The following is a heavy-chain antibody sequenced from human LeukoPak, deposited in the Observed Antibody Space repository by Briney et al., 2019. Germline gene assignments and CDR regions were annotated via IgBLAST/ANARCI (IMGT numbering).Heavy chain of an antibody. CDR2: IWYDGSNQ. CDR3: AKDKDTPATAQPQRGYFES. D-gene: IGHD2-21*02. V-gene: IGHV3-33*06. Sequence: SGGSLRLSCAASGFTFSSYGMHWVRQAPGKGLEWVAVIWYDGSNQYYADSVKGRFTISRDNSKNTVDLQMNSLRAEDTAVYFCAKDKDTPATAQPQRGYFESWGQGTLVTVSS. J-gene: IGHJ4*02. CDR1: GFTFSSYG.